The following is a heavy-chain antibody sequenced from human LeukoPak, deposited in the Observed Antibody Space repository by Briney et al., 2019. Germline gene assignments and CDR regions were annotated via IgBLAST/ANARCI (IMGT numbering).Heavy chain of an antibody. D-gene: IGHD5-24*01. J-gene: IGHJ4*02. V-gene: IGHV1-69*13. CDR2: IIPIFGTA. CDR1: GGTFSSYA. Sequence: SVKVSCKASGGTFSSYAISWVRQAPGQGLEWMGGIIPIFGTANYAQKFQGRVTITADESTSTAYMELSSLRSEDTAVYYCARDEGDGYNPDAYFDYWGQGTLVTVSA. CDR3: ARDEGDGYNPDAYFDY.